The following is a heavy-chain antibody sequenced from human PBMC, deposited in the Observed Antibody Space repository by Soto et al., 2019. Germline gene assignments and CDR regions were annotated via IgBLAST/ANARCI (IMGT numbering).Heavy chain of an antibody. CDR2: IIPYYNTL. CDR3: ASGSSRWYPYFFES. D-gene: IGHD6-13*01. V-gene: IGHV1-69*01. Sequence: QAQVVQSGAEVRKPGSSVKLSCKASEGTFNSYAIAWVRQAPGQGLEWMGGIIPYYNTLNYAQKFQDRVTTTADDSTNTVYMELSSLRTDDTAVYFCASGSSRWYPYFFESWAQGTLVTVSS. CDR1: EGTFNSYA. J-gene: IGHJ4*02.